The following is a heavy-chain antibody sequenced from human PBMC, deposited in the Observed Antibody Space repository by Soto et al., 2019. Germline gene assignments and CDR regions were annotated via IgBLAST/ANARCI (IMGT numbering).Heavy chain of an antibody. CDR2: VSGGSGST. CDR1: GFSFSTYG. D-gene: IGHD1-1*01. CDR3: AKWNGYGDY. V-gene: IGHV3-23*01. J-gene: IGHJ4*02. Sequence: GGSLRLSCAVSGFSFSTYGVTWVRQAPGKGLEWVSGVSGGSGSTHYADSVKGWFTITGDNSENTVYLQMNSLRVEDTAVYYCAKWNGYGDYWGQGTLVTVSS.